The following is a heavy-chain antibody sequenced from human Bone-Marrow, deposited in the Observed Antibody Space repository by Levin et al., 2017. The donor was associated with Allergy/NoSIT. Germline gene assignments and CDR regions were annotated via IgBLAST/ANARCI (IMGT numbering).Heavy chain of an antibody. CDR1: GGSFSGYY. Sequence: SQTLSLTCAVYGGSFSGYYWSWIRQPPGKGLEWIGEINHSGSTNYNPSLKSRVTISVDTSKNQFSLKLSSVTAADTAVYYCARVAAAGRLYYYGMDVWGQGTTVTVSS. V-gene: IGHV4-34*01. CDR2: INHSGST. CDR3: ARVAAAGRLYYYGMDV. J-gene: IGHJ6*02. D-gene: IGHD6-13*01.